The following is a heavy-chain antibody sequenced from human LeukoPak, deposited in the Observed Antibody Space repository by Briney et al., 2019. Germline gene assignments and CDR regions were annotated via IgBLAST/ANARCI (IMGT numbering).Heavy chain of an antibody. V-gene: IGHV3-7*01. CDR1: GFTFSTSW. CDR3: ARGGYHAYYLDY. J-gene: IGHJ4*02. CDR2: IKQGGSGK. Sequence: GGSLRLSCVASGFTFSTSWMSWVRQAPGRGLEWVANIKQGGSGKYYVGSVKGRFTISRDDGKNSLYLQMNSLRVEDTAVYYCARGGYHAYYLDYWGQGSLVTVSS. D-gene: IGHD5-18*01.